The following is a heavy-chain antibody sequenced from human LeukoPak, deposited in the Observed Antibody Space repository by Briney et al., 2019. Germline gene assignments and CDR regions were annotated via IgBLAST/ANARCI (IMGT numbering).Heavy chain of an antibody. Sequence: ASVKVSCKASGYTFTGYYMHWVRQAPGQGLEWMGWINPNSGGTNYAQKFQGRVTMTRDTSISTAYMELSRLRSDDTAVYYCATAYCGGDCYSREGYYYYYYGMGVWGQGTTVTVSS. J-gene: IGHJ6*02. V-gene: IGHV1-2*02. CDR2: INPNSGGT. CDR3: ATAYCGGDCYSREGYYYYYYGMGV. CDR1: GYTFTGYY. D-gene: IGHD2-21*02.